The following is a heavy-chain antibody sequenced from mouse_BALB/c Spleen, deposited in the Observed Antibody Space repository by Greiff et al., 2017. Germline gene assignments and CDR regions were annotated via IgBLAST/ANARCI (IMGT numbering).Heavy chain of an antibody. J-gene: IGHJ2*01. CDR1: GFTFSSFG. CDR2: ISSGSSTI. D-gene: IGHD2-1*01. V-gene: IGHV5-17*02. Sequence: EVHLVESGGGLVQPGGSRKLSCAASGFTFSSFGMHWVRQAPEKGLEWVAYISSGSSTIYYADTVKGRFTISRDNPKNTLFLQMTSLRSEDTAMYYCARGNHYFDYWGQGTTLTVSS. CDR3: ARGNHYFDY.